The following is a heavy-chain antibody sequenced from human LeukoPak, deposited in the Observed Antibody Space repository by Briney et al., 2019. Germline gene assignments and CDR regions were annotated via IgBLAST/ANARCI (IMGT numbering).Heavy chain of an antibody. J-gene: IGHJ4*02. CDR3: AKAGSIKFDY. CDR1: GFTFSSYS. CDR2: ISSSSTYI. D-gene: IGHD1-26*01. Sequence: GGSLRLSCAASGFTFSSYSMNWVRQAPGKGLEWVSFISSSSTYIYYADSLKGRFTISRDNAKNSLYLQMNSLRAEDTAVYYCAKAGSIKFDYWGQGTLVTVSS. V-gene: IGHV3-21*04.